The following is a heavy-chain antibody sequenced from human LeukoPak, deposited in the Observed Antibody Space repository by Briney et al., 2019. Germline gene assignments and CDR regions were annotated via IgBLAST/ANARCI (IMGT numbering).Heavy chain of an antibody. CDR2: IIPILGIA. CDR3: ARAYTIFRVVNGMDV. J-gene: IGHJ6*02. Sequence: SVKVSCKASGGTFSSYAISWVRQAPGQGLEWMGRIIPILGIANYAQKFQGRVTITADKSTSTAYMELSSLRSEDTAVYYCARAYTIFRVVNGMDVWGQGTTVTVSS. D-gene: IGHD3-3*01. V-gene: IGHV1-69*04. CDR1: GGTFSSYA.